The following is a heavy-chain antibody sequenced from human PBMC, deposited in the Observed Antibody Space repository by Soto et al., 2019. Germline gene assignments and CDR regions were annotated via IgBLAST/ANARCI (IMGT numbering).Heavy chain of an antibody. D-gene: IGHD3-22*01. CDR3: ARDQGYYDSGAYYLP. CDR1: GYTFTSYA. J-gene: IGHJ5*02. Sequence: ASVKVSCKASGYTFTSYALHWVRQAPGQRLEWMGWINAANGNTKYSQKFQARVTITRDTSATTTYMALSGLTSEDTAVYYCARDQGYYDSGAYYLPWGQGTLVTVSS. CDR2: INAANGNT. V-gene: IGHV1-3*01.